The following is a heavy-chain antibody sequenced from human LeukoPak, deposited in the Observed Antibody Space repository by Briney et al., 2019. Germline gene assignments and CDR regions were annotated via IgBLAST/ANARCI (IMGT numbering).Heavy chain of an antibody. D-gene: IGHD2-2*01. CDR2: IYTSGST. Sequence: PSQTLSLTCTVSGGSISSGSYYWSWIRQPAGKGLEWIGRIYTSGSTNYNPSLKSRVTISVDTSKNQFSLKLSSVTAADTAVYYCARESLVVGPPDDAFDIWGQGTMVTVSS. J-gene: IGHJ3*02. V-gene: IGHV4-61*02. CDR3: ARESLVVGPPDDAFDI. CDR1: GGSISSGSYY.